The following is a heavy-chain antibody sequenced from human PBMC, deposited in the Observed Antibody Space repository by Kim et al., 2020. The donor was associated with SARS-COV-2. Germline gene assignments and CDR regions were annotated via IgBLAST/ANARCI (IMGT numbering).Heavy chain of an antibody. D-gene: IGHD1-26*01. CDR3: AREKAVGAYGFDP. J-gene: IGHJ5*02. V-gene: IGHV4-39*07. CDR1: GGSISSSSYY. CDR2: IYYSGST. Sequence: SETLSLTCTVSGGSISSSSYYWGWIRQPPGKGLEWIGSIYYSGSTYYNPSLKSRVTISVDTSKNQFSLKLSSVTAADTAVYYCAREKAVGAYGFDPWGQG.